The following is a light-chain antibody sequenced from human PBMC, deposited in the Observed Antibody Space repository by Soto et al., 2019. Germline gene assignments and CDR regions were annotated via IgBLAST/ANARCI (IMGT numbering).Light chain of an antibody. CDR1: STDVGGYNA. V-gene: IGLV2-14*01. CDR2: EVT. J-gene: IGLJ1*01. CDR3: SSYTSISTLYV. Sequence: QSALSQPASVSGSPGQTITISCTGTSTDVGGYNAVSWYQHHPGKAPKLIIYEVTHRPSGVSDRFSASKSGNTASLTISGLQAEDEADYYCSSYTSISTLYVFGTGTKVTVL.